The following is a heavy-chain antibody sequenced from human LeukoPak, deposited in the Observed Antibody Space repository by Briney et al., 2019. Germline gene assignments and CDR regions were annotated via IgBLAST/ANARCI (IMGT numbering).Heavy chain of an antibody. CDR2: ISSGSSTI. CDR1: GFTFNTYS. D-gene: IGHD2-2*01. V-gene: IGHV3-48*01. Sequence: GGSLRLSCAASGFTFNTYSMTWVRQAPGKGLEWISYISSGSSTIYYADSVKGRFTIFRDDAKSSLYLQMNNLRAKDTAVYYCAKYCSTTSCYGDVQHWGQGTLVSVSS. CDR3: AKYCSTTSCYGDVQH. J-gene: IGHJ1*01.